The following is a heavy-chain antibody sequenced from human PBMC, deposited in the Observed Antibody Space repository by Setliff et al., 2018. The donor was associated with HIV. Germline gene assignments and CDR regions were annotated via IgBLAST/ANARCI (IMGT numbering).Heavy chain of an antibody. V-gene: IGHV1-8*02. CDR1: GYTFTSYY. CDR2: ISAYSGNT. CDR3: ARYYGSGSYPYYYYYGMDV. J-gene: IGHJ6*02. D-gene: IGHD3-10*01. Sequence: ASVKVSCKASGYTFTSYYIHWVRQAPGQGLEWMGWISAYSGNTGYAQKFQGRVTMTRNTSISTAYMELSSLRSEDTAVYYCARYYGSGSYPYYYYYGMDVWGQGTTVTVSS.